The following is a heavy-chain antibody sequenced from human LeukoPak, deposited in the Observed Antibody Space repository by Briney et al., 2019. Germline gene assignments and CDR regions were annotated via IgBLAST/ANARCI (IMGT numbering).Heavy chain of an antibody. J-gene: IGHJ5*02. CDR3: ARDRYSSSWYRWFDP. Sequence: GGSLRLSCAASGFTFSSYWMSWVRQAPGKGLEWVANIKQDGSEKYYVDSVKGRFTISRGNAKNSLYLQMNSLRAEDTAVYYCARDRYSSSWYRWFDPWGQGTLVTVSS. D-gene: IGHD6-13*01. V-gene: IGHV3-7*01. CDR1: GFTFSSYW. CDR2: IKQDGSEK.